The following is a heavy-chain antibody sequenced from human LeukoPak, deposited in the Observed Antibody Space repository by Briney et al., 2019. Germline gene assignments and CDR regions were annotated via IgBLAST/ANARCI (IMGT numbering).Heavy chain of an antibody. J-gene: IGHJ4*02. CDR2: ISAYNGNT. CDR1: GYTFTSYG. Sequence: ASVKVSCEASGYTFTSYGITWVRQAPGQGLEWMGWISAYNGNTNFAQKFQGRVTMTTDTSTSTAYMELGNLRSDDTAVYYCAGDSGRGGRTLDHWGQGTLVTVSS. V-gene: IGHV1-18*01. D-gene: IGHD3-10*01. CDR3: AGDSGRGGRTLDH.